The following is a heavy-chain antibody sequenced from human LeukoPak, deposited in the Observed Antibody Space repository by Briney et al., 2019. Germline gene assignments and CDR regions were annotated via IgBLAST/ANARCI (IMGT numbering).Heavy chain of an antibody. V-gene: IGHV4-59*08. CDR2: IFYTGST. D-gene: IGHD6-13*01. Sequence: SETLSLTCTVSGDSINSYYWSWMRQPPGKGLEWIGYIFYTGSTNYNPSLKSRVTISVVTSQNQFSLKLFYLTDADTVVYHCDRLQAAGVEFDYWGQGTLVTVSS. J-gene: IGHJ4*02. CDR1: GDSINSYY. CDR3: DRLQAAGVEFDY.